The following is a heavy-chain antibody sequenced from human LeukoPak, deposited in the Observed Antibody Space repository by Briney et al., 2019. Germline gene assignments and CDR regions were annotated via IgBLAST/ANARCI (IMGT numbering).Heavy chain of an antibody. J-gene: IGHJ4*02. Sequence: GGSLRLSCAASGFTFSSYWMNWVRQAPGKGLEWVANIKQDGSERYYVDSVKGRFTISRDNAKNSLYLQMNSLRAEDTAVYYCAREGLLWFGEFSRSDYWGQGTLVTVSS. CDR1: GFTFSSYW. V-gene: IGHV3-7*03. D-gene: IGHD3-10*01. CDR3: AREGLLWFGEFSRSDY. CDR2: IKQDGSER.